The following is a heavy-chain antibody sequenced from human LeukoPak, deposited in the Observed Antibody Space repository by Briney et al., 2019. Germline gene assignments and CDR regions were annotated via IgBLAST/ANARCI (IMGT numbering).Heavy chain of an antibody. CDR3: ARDIGETLFDY. CDR2: ISSSSSYI. Sequence: GGSLRLSCAASGFTFSSYSMNWVRQAPGKGLEWVSSISSSSSYIYYADSVKGRFTISRDNAKNTLYLQMNSLRAEDTAVYYCARDIGETLFDYWGQGTLVTVSS. CDR1: GFTFSSYS. V-gene: IGHV3-21*04. J-gene: IGHJ4*02. D-gene: IGHD3-10*01.